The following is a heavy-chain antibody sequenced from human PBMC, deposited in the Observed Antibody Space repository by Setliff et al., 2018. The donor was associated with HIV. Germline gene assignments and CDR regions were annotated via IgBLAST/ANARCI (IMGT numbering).Heavy chain of an antibody. D-gene: IGHD6-19*01. J-gene: IGHJ6*02. CDR1: GGSFSGYY. V-gene: IGHV4-34*01. CDR2: INHSGSTYT. CDR3: ARILGSHYYYGMDV. Sequence: SETLSLTCAVDGGSFSGYYWSWIRQPPGKGLEWIGEINHSGSTYTYYNPSLKSRVTISLDRSKNQFSLRLNSVTAADTAVYYCARILGSHYYYGMDVWGPGTTVTVSS.